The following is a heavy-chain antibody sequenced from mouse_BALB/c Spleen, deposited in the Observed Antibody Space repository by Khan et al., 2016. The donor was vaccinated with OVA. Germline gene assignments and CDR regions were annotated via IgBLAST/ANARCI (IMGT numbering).Heavy chain of an antibody. J-gene: IGHJ2*01. Sequence: EVQLVESGPGLVKPSQSLSLTCTVTGYSITSGYAWNWIRQFPGNKLGWMGYISYSGGTSYNPSLKSRISITRDTSKNQFFLQLNSVTTEDTATYYCARGNYYGYYFDYWGQGTPRTVSS. CDR2: ISYSGGT. CDR3: ARGNYYGYYFDY. CDR1: GYSITSGYA. D-gene: IGHD1-1*01. V-gene: IGHV3-2*02.